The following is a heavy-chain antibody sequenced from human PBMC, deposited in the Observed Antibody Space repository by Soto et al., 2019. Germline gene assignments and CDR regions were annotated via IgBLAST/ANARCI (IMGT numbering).Heavy chain of an antibody. Sequence: PSETLSLTCAVYGGSFSGYYWSWIRQPPGKGLEWIGEINHSGSTNYNPSLKSRVTISVDTSKNQFSLKLSSVTAADTAVYYCAREVGGRDDFWIVYTSLWVYYFDYWCQGILVTVS. V-gene: IGHV4-34*01. CDR3: AREVGGRDDFWIVYTSLWVYYFDY. CDR1: GGSFSGYY. D-gene: IGHD3-3*01. CDR2: INHSGST. J-gene: IGHJ4*02.